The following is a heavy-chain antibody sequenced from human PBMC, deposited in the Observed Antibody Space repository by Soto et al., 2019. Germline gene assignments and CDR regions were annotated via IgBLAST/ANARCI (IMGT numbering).Heavy chain of an antibody. Sequence: AVKVSCKASGVTFSSYAISWVRQAPGQGLEWMGGIIPIFGTANYAQKFQGRVTITADKSTSTAYMELSSLRSEDTAVYYCARTPGGYFDWPEDVFDYWGQGTLVTVSS. CDR1: GVTFSSYA. CDR2: IIPIFGTA. J-gene: IGHJ4*02. CDR3: ARTPGGYFDWPEDVFDY. V-gene: IGHV1-69*06. D-gene: IGHD3-9*01.